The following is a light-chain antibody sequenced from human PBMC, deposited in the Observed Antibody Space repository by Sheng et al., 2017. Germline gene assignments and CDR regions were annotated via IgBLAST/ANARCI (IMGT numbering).Light chain of an antibody. J-gene: IGKJ3*01. V-gene: IGKV3-11*01. Sequence: DIVLTQSPAILSVSPGERAILSCRASQRLDGFLAWFQYKPGRAPRLLVSDVSRRATGIPARFSGSGSGLDFTLTIRDLEPEDFAVYFCQHRVSWRVIFGPGTTVENK. CDR1: QRLDGF. CDR2: DVS. CDR3: QHRVSWRVI.